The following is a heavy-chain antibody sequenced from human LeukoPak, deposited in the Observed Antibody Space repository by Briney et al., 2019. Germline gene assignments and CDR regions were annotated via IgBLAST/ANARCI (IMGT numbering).Heavy chain of an antibody. D-gene: IGHD2-15*01. CDR1: GGSFSGYY. Sequence: PSETLSLTCAVYGGSFSGYYWSWIRQPPGKGLERIGEINHSGSTNYNPSLKSRVTISVDTSKNQFSLKLSSVTAADTAVYYCARGRRGGPDYWGQGTLVTVSS. V-gene: IGHV4-34*01. J-gene: IGHJ4*02. CDR3: ARGRRGGPDY. CDR2: INHSGST.